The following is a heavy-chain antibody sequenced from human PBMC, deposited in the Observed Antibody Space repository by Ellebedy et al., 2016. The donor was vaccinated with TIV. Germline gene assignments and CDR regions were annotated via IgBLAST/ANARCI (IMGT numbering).Heavy chain of an antibody. CDR1: GYTFTRYY. J-gene: IGHJ4*02. CDR2: VNPSGGST. V-gene: IGHV1-46*04. D-gene: IGHD3-3*01. CDR3: ARDDLEDFWSGYPDY. Sequence: AASVKVSCKASGYTFTRYYMHWVRQAPGQGLEWMGIVNPSGGSTSYAQKLQGRVTMTRDTSTSTVHMELSSLRSEDTAVYYCARDDLEDFWSGYPDYWGQGTLVTVSS.